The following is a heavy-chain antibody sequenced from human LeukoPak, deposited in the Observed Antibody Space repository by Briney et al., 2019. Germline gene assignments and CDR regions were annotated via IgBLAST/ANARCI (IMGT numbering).Heavy chain of an antibody. CDR2: ISTSISYT. Sequence: GGSLRLSCAASGFTFSSYYMNWIRQAPGKGLEGVSSISTSISYTQHADSVKGRFTISRDNAKNSLYLQMNSLRAEDTAVYYCARVAGGDYYYYYMDVWGKGTTVTVSS. J-gene: IGHJ6*03. V-gene: IGHV3-21*01. CDR3: ARVAGGDYYYYYMDV. D-gene: IGHD4-17*01. CDR1: GFTFSSYY.